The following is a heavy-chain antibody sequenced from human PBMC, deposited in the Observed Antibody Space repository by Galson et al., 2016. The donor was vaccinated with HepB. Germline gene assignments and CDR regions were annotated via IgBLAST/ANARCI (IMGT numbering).Heavy chain of an antibody. CDR1: GFTFSSYG. D-gene: IGHD6-19*01. CDR3: AKDWSSAQPVLFEY. J-gene: IGHJ4*02. CDR2: ILHDGSNK. Sequence: SLRLSCAASGFTFSSYGMHWVRQAPGKGLEWVSFILHDGSNKDYADSVKGRLTISRDNSKNTLYLQMNSLRPEDTAVYYCAKDWSSAQPVLFEYWGQGTLVTVSS. V-gene: IGHV3-30*18.